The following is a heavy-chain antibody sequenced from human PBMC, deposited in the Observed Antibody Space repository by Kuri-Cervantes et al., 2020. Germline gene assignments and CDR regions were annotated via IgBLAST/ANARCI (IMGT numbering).Heavy chain of an antibody. CDR1: GGSISSGGYS. CDR3: ARVFDWPTKFDP. Sequence: LRLSCAVSGGSISSGGYSWSWIRQPAGKGLEWIGRIYTSGSTNYNPSLKSRVTISVDTSKNQFSLKLSSATAADTAVYYCARVFDWPTKFDPWGQGTLVTVSS. D-gene: IGHD3-9*01. J-gene: IGHJ5*02. V-gene: IGHV4-61*02. CDR2: IYTSGST.